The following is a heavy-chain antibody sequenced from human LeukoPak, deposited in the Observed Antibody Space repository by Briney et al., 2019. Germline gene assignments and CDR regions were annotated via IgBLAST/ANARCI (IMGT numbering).Heavy chain of an antibody. V-gene: IGHV3-21*01. CDR3: ARVRELLADAFDI. Sequence: GGSLRLSCAASGFTFSSYSMDWVRQAPGKGLEWVSSISGNSGYIYYADSVKGRITLSRDNAKNSLYLQMNSLRAEDTAVYYCARVRELLADAFDIWGQGTMDTVSS. CDR1: GFTFSSYS. CDR2: ISGNSGYI. D-gene: IGHD1-26*01. J-gene: IGHJ3*02.